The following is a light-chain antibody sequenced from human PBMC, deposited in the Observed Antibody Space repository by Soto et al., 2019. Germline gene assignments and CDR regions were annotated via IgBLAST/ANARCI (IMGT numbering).Light chain of an antibody. CDR1: ESITNR. Sequence: DLQLTQSPSTLSPSVGDRVTITCRASESITNRLAWYQQKPGKAPKVLIYDATNLEYGVPSRFSGSGFGTEFILTISSLQPDDFATYCCQHYGGMWTFGQGTKVDIK. CDR2: DAT. CDR3: QHYGGMWT. V-gene: IGKV1-5*01. J-gene: IGKJ1*01.